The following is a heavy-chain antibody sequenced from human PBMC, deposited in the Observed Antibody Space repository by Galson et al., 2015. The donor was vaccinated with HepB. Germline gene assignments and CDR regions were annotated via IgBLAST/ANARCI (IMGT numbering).Heavy chain of an antibody. CDR2: ISYDGSNK. CDR3: AKTDEVVPAAIRGRLGWFCMDV. V-gene: IGHV3-30*18. J-gene: IGHJ6*02. Sequence: SLRLSCAASGFTFSSYGMHWVRQAPGKGLEWVAVISYDGSNKYYADSVKGRFTISRDNSKNTLYLQMNSLRAEDTAVYYCAKTDEVVPAAIRGRLGWFCMDVWGQGTTVTVSS. CDR1: GFTFSSYG. D-gene: IGHD2-2*02.